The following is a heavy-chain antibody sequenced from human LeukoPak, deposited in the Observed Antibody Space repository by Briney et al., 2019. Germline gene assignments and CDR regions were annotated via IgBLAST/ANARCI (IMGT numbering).Heavy chain of an antibody. Sequence: ASVKVSCKASGYTFTNYAMHWLRQAPGQRLEWMGWIHAGNGNTKYSQKFQGRVTITRDISASTAYMELSSLRSEDTAVYYCARTHYYDGNDAFDIWGQGTMVTVSS. CDR3: ARTHYYDGNDAFDI. D-gene: IGHD3-22*01. CDR2: IHAGNGNT. V-gene: IGHV1-3*01. J-gene: IGHJ3*02. CDR1: GYTFTNYA.